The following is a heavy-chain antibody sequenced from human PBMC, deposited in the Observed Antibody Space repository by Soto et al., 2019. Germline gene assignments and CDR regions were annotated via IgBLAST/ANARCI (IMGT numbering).Heavy chain of an antibody. J-gene: IGHJ4*02. CDR3: ARGLYGDPYYFDY. V-gene: IGHV3-30-3*01. Sequence: ESGGGVVQPGRSLRLSCAASGFTFRSYAMHWVRQAPGKGLEWVAVISYDGSNKYYADSVKGRFTISRDNSKNTLYLQMNSLRAEDTAVYYCARGLYGDPYYFDYWGQGTLVTVSS. CDR1: GFTFRSYA. CDR2: ISYDGSNK. D-gene: IGHD4-17*01.